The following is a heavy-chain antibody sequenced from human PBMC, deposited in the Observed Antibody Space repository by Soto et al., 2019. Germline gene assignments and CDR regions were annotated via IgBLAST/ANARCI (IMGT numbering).Heavy chain of an antibody. CDR2: ISSSSSYI. V-gene: IGHV3-21*01. Sequence: EVQLVESGGGLVKPGGSLRLSCAASGFTFSSYSMNWVRQAPGKGLEWVSSISSSSSYIYYADSVKGRFTISRDNAKNSLHLQMHSLRAADTAVYYCETPWRNYYCYYYMDVWGKGTTVTVSS. CDR3: ETPWRNYYCYYYMDV. J-gene: IGHJ6*03. D-gene: IGHD1-7*01. CDR1: GFTFSSYS.